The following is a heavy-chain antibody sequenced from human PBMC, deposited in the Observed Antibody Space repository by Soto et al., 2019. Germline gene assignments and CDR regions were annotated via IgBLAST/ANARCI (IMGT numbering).Heavy chain of an antibody. CDR3: ARVGGVAARTFDY. V-gene: IGHV4-59*01. J-gene: IGHJ4*02. Sequence: SETLSLTCTVPGGSISPFYWSWVRQPPGKGLEWIGYLYYSGDTNYNPSLKSRVTISVDASKNQVSLRLTSVTAADTAVYYCARVGGVAARTFDYWGQGTVVTVSS. CDR1: GGSISPFY. CDR2: LYYSGDT. D-gene: IGHD2-15*01.